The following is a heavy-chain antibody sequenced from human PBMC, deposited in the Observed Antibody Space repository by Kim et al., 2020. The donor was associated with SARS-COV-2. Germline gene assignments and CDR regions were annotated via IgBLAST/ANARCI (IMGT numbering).Heavy chain of an antibody. CDR1: GGTFSSYA. J-gene: IGHJ6*02. Sequence: SVKVSCKASGGTFSSYAISWVRQAPGQGLEWMGGIIPIFGTANYAQKFQGRVTITADESTSTAYMELSSLRSEDTAVYYCARDQRYFDSGYYYGMDVWGQGTTVTVSS. CDR2: IIPIFGTA. V-gene: IGHV1-69*13. D-gene: IGHD3-9*01. CDR3: ARDQRYFDSGYYYGMDV.